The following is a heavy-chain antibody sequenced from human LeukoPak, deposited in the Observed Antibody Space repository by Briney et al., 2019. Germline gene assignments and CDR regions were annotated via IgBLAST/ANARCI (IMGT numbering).Heavy chain of an antibody. D-gene: IGHD4-17*01. Sequence: SETLFLTCTVSGGSISSHYWSWIRQPPGKRLEWIGYIHYSGTTNYNPSLKSRVSISADTFENHMSLRLSSVTAADTAVYYCVRHLSGDYAWLDVWGQGTTVTVSS. V-gene: IGHV4-59*08. CDR3: VRHLSGDYAWLDV. CDR1: GGSISSHY. J-gene: IGHJ6*02. CDR2: IHYSGTT.